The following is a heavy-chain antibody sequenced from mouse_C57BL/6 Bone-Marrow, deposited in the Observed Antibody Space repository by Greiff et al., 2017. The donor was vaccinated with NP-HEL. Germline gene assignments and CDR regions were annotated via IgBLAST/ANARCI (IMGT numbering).Heavy chain of an antibody. V-gene: IGHV5-15*01. J-gene: IGHJ4*01. Sequence: DVMLVESGGGLVQPGGSLKLSCAASGFTFSDYGMAWVRQAPRKGPEWVAFISNLAYSIYYADTVTGRFTISRENAKNPLYLEMSSLRSEDTAMYYCARHGRWFSYAMDYWGQGTSVTVSS. D-gene: IGHD2-3*01. CDR3: ARHGRWFSYAMDY. CDR1: GFTFSDYG. CDR2: ISNLAYSI.